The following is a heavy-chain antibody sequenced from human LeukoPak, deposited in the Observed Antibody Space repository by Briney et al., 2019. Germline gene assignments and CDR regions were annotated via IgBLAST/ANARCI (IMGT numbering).Heavy chain of an antibody. CDR2: IIPIFGTA. CDR3: ASLSLPSGGMYYYYHYMDV. J-gene: IGHJ6*03. Sequence: SVKVSCKASGGTFSSYAISWVRQAPGQGLEWMGGIIPIFGTANYAQKFQGRVTITADKSTSTAYMELSSLRSEDTAVYYCASLSLPSGGMYYYYHYMDVWGKGTTVTVSS. D-gene: IGHD6-25*01. CDR1: GGTFSSYA. V-gene: IGHV1-69*06.